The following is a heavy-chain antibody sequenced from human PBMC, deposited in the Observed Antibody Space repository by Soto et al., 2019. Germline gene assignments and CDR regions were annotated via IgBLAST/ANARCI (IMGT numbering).Heavy chain of an antibody. V-gene: IGHV1-8*01. CDR2: MNPYSGNT. Sequence: QVQLVQSGAEVKKPGDSVKVSCKASGYTFSDYDINWVRQAAGQGLEWMGRMNPYSGNTGYAQKFQGRVTITTDTSITTAYLELSSLTFEDTAIYYCARGRFRRTWFDPWGQGTLVTVSS. D-gene: IGHD3-16*01. J-gene: IGHJ5*02. CDR3: ARGRFRRTWFDP. CDR1: GYTFSDYD.